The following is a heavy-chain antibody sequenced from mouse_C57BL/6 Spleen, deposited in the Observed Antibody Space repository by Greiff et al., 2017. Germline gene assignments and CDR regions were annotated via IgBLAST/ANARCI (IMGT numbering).Heavy chain of an antibody. CDR2: INPSTGGT. CDR1: GYSFTGYY. J-gene: IGHJ2*01. V-gene: IGHV1-42*01. Sequence: EVQLQQSGPELVKPGASVKISCTASGYSFTGYYMNWVKQSPEKSLEWIGEINPSTGGTTYNQKFKAKATLTVDKSSSTAYMQLKSLTSEDSAVYYCARWEGYWGQGTTLTVSS. CDR3: ARWEGY. D-gene: IGHD4-1*01.